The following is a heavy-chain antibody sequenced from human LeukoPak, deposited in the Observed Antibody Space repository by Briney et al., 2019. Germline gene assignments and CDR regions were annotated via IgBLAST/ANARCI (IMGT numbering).Heavy chain of an antibody. CDR2: ISYDGSNK. Sequence: PGGSLRLSCAASGFTFSSYGMHWVRQAPGKGLEWVAVISYDGSNKYYADSVKGRFTISRDNSKNTLYLQMNSLRAEDTAEYYCAKALGSTVVVAAGHTAFDIWGQGTMVTVSS. CDR3: AKALGSTVVVAAGHTAFDI. CDR1: GFTFSSYG. D-gene: IGHD2-15*01. V-gene: IGHV3-30*18. J-gene: IGHJ3*02.